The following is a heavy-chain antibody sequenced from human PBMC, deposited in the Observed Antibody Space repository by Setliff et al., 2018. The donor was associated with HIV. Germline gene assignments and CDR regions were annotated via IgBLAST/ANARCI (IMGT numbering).Heavy chain of an antibody. D-gene: IGHD3-22*01. V-gene: IGHV1-8*01. Sequence: ASVKVSCKASGYTFTSYDINWVRQATGQGLEWMGWMNPNSGNTGYAQKLQGRVTMTRNTSISTAYMELSSLRSEDTAVYCCARGLRDSSGREYFQHWGQGTPVTVSS. J-gene: IGHJ1*01. CDR2: MNPNSGNT. CDR1: GYTFTSYD. CDR3: ARGLRDSSGREYFQH.